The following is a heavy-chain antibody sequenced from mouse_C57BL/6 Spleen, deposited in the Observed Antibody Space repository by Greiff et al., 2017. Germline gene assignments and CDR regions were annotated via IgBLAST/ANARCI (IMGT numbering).Heavy chain of an antibody. J-gene: IGHJ4*01. CDR3: ARPGYYGSMDY. CDR2: ISSGSSTI. CDR1: GFTFSDYG. D-gene: IGHD1-1*01. Sequence: EVKLVESGGGLVKPGGSLKLSCAASGFTFSDYGMHWVRQAPEKGLEWVAYISSGSSTIYYADTVKGRFTISRDNAKKTLFLQMTSLRSEDTAMYYCARPGYYGSMDYWGQGTSVTVSS. V-gene: IGHV5-17*01.